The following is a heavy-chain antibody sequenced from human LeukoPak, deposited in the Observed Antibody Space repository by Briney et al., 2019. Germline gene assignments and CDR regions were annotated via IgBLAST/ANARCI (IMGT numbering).Heavy chain of an antibody. CDR1: GFTFSSYS. V-gene: IGHV3-21*01. Sequence: GGSLRLSCAASGFTFSSYSMNWVRQAPGKGLEWVSSISSSSSYIYYADSVKGRFTISRDNAKNSLYLQMNSLRAEDTAVYYCARGLSSVEVPAAILGAYYYYMDVWGKGTTVTVSS. CDR3: ARGLSSVEVPAAILGAYYYYMDV. D-gene: IGHD2-2*01. CDR2: ISSSSSYI. J-gene: IGHJ6*03.